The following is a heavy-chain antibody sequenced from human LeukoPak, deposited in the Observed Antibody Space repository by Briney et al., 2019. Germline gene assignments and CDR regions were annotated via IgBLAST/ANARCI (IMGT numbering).Heavy chain of an antibody. CDR1: GFTFSSYS. D-gene: IGHD3-10*01. J-gene: IGHJ4*02. CDR2: ISSSSSYI. Sequence: GGSLRLSCAASGFTFSSYSMKWVRQAPGKGLEWVSSISSSSSYIYYADSVKGRFTISRDNAKNSLYLQMNSLRAEDTAVYYCARSKTLNMVRGVPGFDYWGQGTLVTVSS. V-gene: IGHV3-21*04. CDR3: ARSKTLNMVRGVPGFDY.